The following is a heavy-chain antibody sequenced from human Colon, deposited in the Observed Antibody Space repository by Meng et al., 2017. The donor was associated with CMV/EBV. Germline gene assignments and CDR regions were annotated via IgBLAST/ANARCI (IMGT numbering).Heavy chain of an antibody. Sequence: GESLKISCAASGFTFNSYWMSWVRQAPGKGLEWVANIKQDGSEKNYVDSVKGRFTISRDNAKNSLYLQMNSLRAEDTAVYYCARGYRFCSTTSCLSFDYWGQGTLVTVSS. CDR1: GFTFNSYW. D-gene: IGHD2-2*01. V-gene: IGHV3-7*01. CDR2: IKQDGSEK. CDR3: ARGYRFCSTTSCLSFDY. J-gene: IGHJ4*02.